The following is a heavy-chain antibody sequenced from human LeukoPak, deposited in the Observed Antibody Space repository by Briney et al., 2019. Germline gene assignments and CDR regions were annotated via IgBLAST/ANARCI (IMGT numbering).Heavy chain of an antibody. Sequence: SETLSLTCTVSGGSISSYYWSWIRQPPGKGLEWIGYIYYSGSTNYNPSLKSRVTISVDTSKNQFSLKLSSVTAADTAVYYCARFYDSSGYYYYYYMGVWGKGTTVTISS. J-gene: IGHJ6*03. D-gene: IGHD3-22*01. CDR2: IYYSGST. CDR3: ARFYDSSGYYYYYYMGV. V-gene: IGHV4-59*01. CDR1: GGSISSYY.